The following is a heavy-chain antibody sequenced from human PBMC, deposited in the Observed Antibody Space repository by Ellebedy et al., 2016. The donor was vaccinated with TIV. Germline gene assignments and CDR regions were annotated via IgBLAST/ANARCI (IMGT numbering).Heavy chain of an antibody. CDR3: ARNRYCSVGNCYALRY. D-gene: IGHD2-15*01. J-gene: IGHJ4*02. CDR2: INTDGCST. V-gene: IGHV3-74*01. Sequence: GESLKISCVASGFTFSSYWMHWVRQAPGKGLAWVSRINTDGCSTTYVDSVKRRFTISRENAKNTLYLQMNTLRAEETAVYYCARNRYCSVGNCYALRYWGQGTLVTVSS. CDR1: GFTFSSYW.